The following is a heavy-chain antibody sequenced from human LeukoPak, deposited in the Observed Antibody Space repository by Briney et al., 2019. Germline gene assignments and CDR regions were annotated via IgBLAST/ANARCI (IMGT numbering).Heavy chain of an antibody. CDR3: ARDSDYYDSSAYSFRGGLHYDF. V-gene: IGHV3-33*01. CDR2: IWHDGNYK. J-gene: IGHJ4*02. CDR1: GLTFSNYN. D-gene: IGHD3-22*01. Sequence: GGSLRLSCVASGLTFSNYNMHWVRQAPGKGLEWVAVIWHDGNYKYYVDSGKGRFTISRDNSKNTVYLQMSSLGAEDTAVYLCARDSDYYDSSAYSFRGGLHYDFWGRGTLVTVSS.